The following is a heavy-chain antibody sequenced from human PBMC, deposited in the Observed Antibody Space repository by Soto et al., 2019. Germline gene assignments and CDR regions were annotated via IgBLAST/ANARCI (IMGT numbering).Heavy chain of an antibody. Sequence: PGESLKISCAASGFTFSSYAMSWVRQAPGKGLEWVSAISGSGGSTYYADSVKGRFTISRDNSKNTLYLQMNSLRAEDTAVYYSAKDRPYPEVSWGQGTLVTVSS. CDR2: ISGSGGST. D-gene: IGHD2-2*01. CDR3: AKDRPYPEVS. V-gene: IGHV3-23*01. J-gene: IGHJ5*02. CDR1: GFTFSSYA.